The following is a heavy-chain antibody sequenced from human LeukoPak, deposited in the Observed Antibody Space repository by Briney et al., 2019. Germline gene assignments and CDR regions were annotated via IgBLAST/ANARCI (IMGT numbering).Heavy chain of an antibody. Sequence: SETLALTCAVAGDSISNNNWWTWVREPPGKGLEWIGAIHHSGPTYYDSSLKSRVTISIDKSKNQFSLRLTSVTAADTAIYYSARDRDGMEVWGQGTTV. V-gene: IGHV4-4*02. CDR3: ARDRDGMEV. CDR2: IHHSGPT. J-gene: IGHJ6*02. CDR1: GDSISNNNW.